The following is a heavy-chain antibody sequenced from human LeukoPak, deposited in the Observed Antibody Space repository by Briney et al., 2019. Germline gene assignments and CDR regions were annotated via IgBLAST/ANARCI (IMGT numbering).Heavy chain of an antibody. V-gene: IGHV3-21*01. D-gene: IGHD2-21*02. J-gene: IGHJ5*02. CDR2: IGISSNKI. CDR3: ARDRRYGDHPSWFDP. CDR1: GFTLRSYT. Sequence: GGSLRLSCAAAGFTLRSYTMNWVRQAPGKGLEWVSSIGISSNKIYYADSVKGRFIISRDNAKNSVYLQMNSLRAEDTAVYYCARDRRYGDHPSWFDPWSQGTQVTVSS.